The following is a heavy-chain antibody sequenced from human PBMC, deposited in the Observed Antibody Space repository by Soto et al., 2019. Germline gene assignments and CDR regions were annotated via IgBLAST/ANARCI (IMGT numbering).Heavy chain of an antibody. J-gene: IGHJ6*02. CDR2: ISYDGSNK. D-gene: IGHD4-4*01. CDR3: AKEYSPAPYYYYYGMDV. V-gene: IGHV3-30-3*01. Sequence: PGGSLRLSCAASGFTFSSYAMHWVRQAPGKGLEWVAVISYDGSNKYYADSVKGRFTISRDNSKNTLYLQMNSLRAEDTAVYYCAKEYSPAPYYYYYGMDVWGQGTTVTVSS. CDR1: GFTFSSYA.